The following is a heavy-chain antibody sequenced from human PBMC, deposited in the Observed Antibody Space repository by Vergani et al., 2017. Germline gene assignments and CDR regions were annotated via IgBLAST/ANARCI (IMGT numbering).Heavy chain of an antibody. J-gene: IGHJ6*03. Sequence: QVQLQESGPGVVKPSQTLSLTCAVSGGSISSGDHCWTWIRQRPGKGLEWIGYIFYSGNTYDNPSLRSRLTISVDPSQNQFSLKLRSVTAADTAVYYCARVDTQVPSTSHFYYMDVWGKGTTVVVSS. V-gene: IGHV4-31*11. CDR2: IFYSGNT. CDR3: ARVDTQVPSTSHFYYMDV. CDR1: GGSISSGDHC. D-gene: IGHD2/OR15-2a*01.